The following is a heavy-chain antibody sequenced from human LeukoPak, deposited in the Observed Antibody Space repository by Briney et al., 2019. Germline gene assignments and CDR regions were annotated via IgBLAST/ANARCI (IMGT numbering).Heavy chain of an antibody. D-gene: IGHD4-23*01. CDR1: GFTFSSYG. Sequence: GGSLRLSCAASGFTFSSYGMHWVRQAPGKGLEWVSFIRYDGSNKYYADSVKGRFTISRDNSKNTLYLQMNSLRAEDTAVYYCAKATVGLYYYYMDVWGKGTTVTVSS. CDR3: AKATVGLYYYYMDV. V-gene: IGHV3-30*02. CDR2: IRYDGSNK. J-gene: IGHJ6*03.